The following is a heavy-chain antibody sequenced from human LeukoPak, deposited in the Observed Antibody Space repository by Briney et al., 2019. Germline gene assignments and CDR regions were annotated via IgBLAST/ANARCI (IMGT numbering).Heavy chain of an antibody. Sequence: PSETLSLTCTVSGGSISGNYWSWIRQPPGKGLEWIGFIYYSGSTDYNPSLKGRVTISVDTSKNQFSLKLSSVTAADTAVYYCARFGTRQLVRGYYYYMDVWGKGTTVTVSS. CDR2: IYYSGST. D-gene: IGHD1-1*01. CDR1: GGSISGNY. J-gene: IGHJ6*03. CDR3: ARFGTRQLVRGYYYYMDV. V-gene: IGHV4-59*01.